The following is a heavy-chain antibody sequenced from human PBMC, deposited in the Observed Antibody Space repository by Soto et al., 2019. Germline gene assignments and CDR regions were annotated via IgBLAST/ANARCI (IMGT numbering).Heavy chain of an antibody. V-gene: IGHV4-31*03. CDR1: GGSISSGGYY. D-gene: IGHD3-9*01. J-gene: IGHJ4*02. CDR3: ARVLSHYDILTGYYGTGYFDY. Sequence: QVQLQESGPGLVKPSQTLSLTCTVSGGSISSGGYYWSWIRQHPGKGLEWIGYIYYSGSTYYNPSLKLRVTISVDTSKNQSSLKLSSVTAADTAVYYCARVLSHYDILTGYYGTGYFDYWGQGTLVTVSS. CDR2: IYYSGST.